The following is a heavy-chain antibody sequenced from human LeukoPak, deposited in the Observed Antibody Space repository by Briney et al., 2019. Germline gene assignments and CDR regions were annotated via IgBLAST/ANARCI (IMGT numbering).Heavy chain of an antibody. Sequence: PSETLSLTCTVSGGSISSYYWSWIRQPPGKGLEWIGSIYYSGSTYYNPSLKSRVTISVDTSKNQFSLKLSSVTAADTAVYYCARISLLGYSYGSTDYWGQGTLVTVSS. CDR2: IYYSGST. D-gene: IGHD5-18*01. V-gene: IGHV4-39*01. CDR1: GGSISSYY. CDR3: ARISLLGYSYGSTDY. J-gene: IGHJ4*02.